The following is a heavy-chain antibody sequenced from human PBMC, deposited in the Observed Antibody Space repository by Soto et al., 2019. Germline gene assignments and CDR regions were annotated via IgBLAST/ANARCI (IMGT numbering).Heavy chain of an antibody. J-gene: IGHJ4*02. CDR2: ISAGKGDT. CDR3: ARDGFTVTSSGSFDY. CDR1: GYTFSSYG. V-gene: IGHV1-18*04. D-gene: IGHD1-26*01. Sequence: VQLVQSGAEVRKPGASVKVSCKASGYTFSSYGISWVRQAPGKGLEWMGWISAGKGDTNYAQKFQGRVSMTTDTSTSTAYMELRSLTSDDTAVYYCARDGFTVTSSGSFDYWGQGTLVTVSS.